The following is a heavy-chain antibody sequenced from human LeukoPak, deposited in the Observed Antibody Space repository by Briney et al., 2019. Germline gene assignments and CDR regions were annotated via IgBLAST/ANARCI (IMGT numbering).Heavy chain of an antibody. CDR1: GGSISSSPYY. CDR2: IYYSGST. CDR3: AIHASVDGNWPRPLDY. V-gene: IGHV4-39*01. Sequence: PSETLSLTCTVSGGSISSSPYYWGWIRQPPGKGLEWIGNIYYSGSTYYNPSLKTRVTISVDTSKNQFALKLTSVTAADTAVYDCAIHASVDGNWPRPLDYWGQGSLVTVSS. J-gene: IGHJ4*02. D-gene: IGHD6-19*01.